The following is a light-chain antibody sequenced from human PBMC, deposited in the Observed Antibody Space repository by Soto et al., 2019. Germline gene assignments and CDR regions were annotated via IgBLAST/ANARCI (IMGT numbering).Light chain of an antibody. Sequence: EIVLTHSPGTLSLPPGERATLSFRASQSVSSSYLAWYQQKPGQAPRLLIYGASSRATGIPDRFTGSGSGTDFTLTISRLEPEDFAVFYCHQYGSSPQTFGQGTKVDIK. J-gene: IGKJ1*01. CDR3: HQYGSSPQT. CDR1: QSVSSSY. V-gene: IGKV3-20*01. CDR2: GAS.